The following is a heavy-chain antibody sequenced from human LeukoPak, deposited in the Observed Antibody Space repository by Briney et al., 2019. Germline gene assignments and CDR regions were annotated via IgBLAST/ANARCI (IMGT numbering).Heavy chain of an antibody. CDR2: IYYSGST. V-gene: IGHV4-59*01. D-gene: IGHD4-23*01. CDR1: GGSISSYY. Sequence: PSETLSLTCTVSGGSISSYYWSWIRQPPGKGLEWIGYIYYSGSTNYNPSLKSRVTISVDTSKNQFSLKLSSVTAADTAVYYCARGWQPHAFDIWGQGTMVTVSS. CDR3: ARGWQPHAFDI. J-gene: IGHJ3*02.